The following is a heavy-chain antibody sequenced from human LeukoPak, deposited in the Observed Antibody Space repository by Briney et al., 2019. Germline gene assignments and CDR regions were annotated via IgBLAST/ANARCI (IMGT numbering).Heavy chain of an antibody. CDR1: GYTFTSYD. Sequence: ASVKVSCKASGYTFTSYDINWVRQATGQGLEWMGWMNPNSGNTGYAQKFQDRVTMTRNTSISTAYMELSSLRSEDTAVYYCARVISRIVVVITGESDAFDIWGQGTMVTVSS. D-gene: IGHD3-22*01. CDR3: ARVISRIVVVITGESDAFDI. V-gene: IGHV1-8*01. CDR2: MNPNSGNT. J-gene: IGHJ3*02.